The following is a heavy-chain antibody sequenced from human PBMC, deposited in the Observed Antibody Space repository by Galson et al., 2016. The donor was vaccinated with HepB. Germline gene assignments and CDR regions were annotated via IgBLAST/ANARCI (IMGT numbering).Heavy chain of an antibody. V-gene: IGHV3-7*01. Sequence: SLRLSCAASGFSFSTYWMSWVRQAPGKGLEWVANIKQDGSEKSYVDSVKGRFTISRDNAKNSLYLQMNSLRVEDTAVYYCAREGSGGFDYWGQGTLVTVSS. D-gene: IGHD4-23*01. CDR1: GFSFSTYW. CDR3: AREGSGGFDY. J-gene: IGHJ4*02. CDR2: IKQDGSEK.